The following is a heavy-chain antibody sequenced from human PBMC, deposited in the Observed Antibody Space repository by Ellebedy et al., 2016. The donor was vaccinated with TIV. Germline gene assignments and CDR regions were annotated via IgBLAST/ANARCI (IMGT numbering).Heavy chain of an antibody. J-gene: IGHJ4*02. D-gene: IGHD3-22*01. V-gene: IGHV3-33*01. CDR1: GFTFSSYG. Sequence: GESLKISCAASGFTFSSYGMHWVRQAPGKGLEWVAVIWYDGSNKYYADSVKGRITISRDNSKNTLYLQMNSLRAEATAVYYCARDLEHYYDSSGYYEGDYWGQGTLVTVSS. CDR3: ARDLEHYYDSSGYYEGDY. CDR2: IWYDGSNK.